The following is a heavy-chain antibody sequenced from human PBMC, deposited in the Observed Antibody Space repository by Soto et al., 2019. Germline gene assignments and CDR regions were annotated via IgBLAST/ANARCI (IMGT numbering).Heavy chain of an antibody. D-gene: IGHD3-22*01. CDR1: GFTFSNAW. CDR2: IKSKTDGGTT. Sequence: NPGGSLRLSCAASGFTFSNAWMNWVRQAPGKGLEWVGRIKSKTDGGTTDYAAPVKGRFTISRDDSKNTLYLQMNSLKTEDTAVYYCTTDLWPHYYDSSGYYYNAFDIWGQGTMVTVSS. J-gene: IGHJ3*02. V-gene: IGHV3-15*07. CDR3: TTDLWPHYYDSSGYYYNAFDI.